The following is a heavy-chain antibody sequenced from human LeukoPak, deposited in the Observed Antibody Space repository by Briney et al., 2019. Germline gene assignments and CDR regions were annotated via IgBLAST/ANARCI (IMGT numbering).Heavy chain of an antibody. CDR3: VKDPVAGPAVCAEYFHH. CDR1: GFTFSSYA. CDR2: ISSNGGST. J-gene: IGHJ1*01. D-gene: IGHD6-19*01. Sequence: PGGSLRLSCSASGFTFSSYAMHWVRQAPGKGLEYVSAISSNGGSTYYADSVKGRFTISRDNSKNTLYLQMSSLRAEDTALYYCVKDPVAGPAVCAEYFHHWGQGTLVTVSS. V-gene: IGHV3-64D*06.